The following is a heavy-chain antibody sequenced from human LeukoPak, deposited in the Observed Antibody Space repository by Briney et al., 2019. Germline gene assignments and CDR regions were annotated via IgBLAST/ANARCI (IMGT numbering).Heavy chain of an antibody. CDR1: GFTFSSYG. D-gene: IGHD3-10*01. CDR2: ISYDGSNK. V-gene: IGHV3-30*18. Sequence: GRSLRLSCAASGFTFSSYGMHWVRQAPGQGLEWVAVISYDGSNKYYADSVKGRFTISRDNSKNTLYLQMNSLRAEDTAVYYCAKATYYYGSGSYYNLDYWGQGTLVTVSS. J-gene: IGHJ4*02. CDR3: AKATYYYGSGSYYNLDY.